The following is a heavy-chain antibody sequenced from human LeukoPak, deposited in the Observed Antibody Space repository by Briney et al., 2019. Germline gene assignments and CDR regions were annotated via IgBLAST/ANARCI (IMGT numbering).Heavy chain of an antibody. D-gene: IGHD2-21*02. V-gene: IGHV3-48*01. CDR2: ISSSSNKV. CDR1: GFIVSNNY. J-gene: IGHJ4*02. Sequence: GGSLRLSRVASGFIVSNNYMSWVRQVPGKGLEWVSYISSSSNKVYYADSVKGRFTISRDNAKNSLFLQMNSLRADDTAVYYCARNFYCGGDCAISYFDYWGQGTLVTVSS. CDR3: ARNFYCGGDCAISYFDY.